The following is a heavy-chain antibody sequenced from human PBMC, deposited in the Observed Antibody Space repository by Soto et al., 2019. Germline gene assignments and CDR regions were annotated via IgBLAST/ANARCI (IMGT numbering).Heavy chain of an antibody. D-gene: IGHD3-22*01. CDR3: ARCRMVYDSSGYWGCFDP. J-gene: IGHJ5*02. V-gene: IGHV2-70*01. CDR2: IDWDDDK. CDR1: GFSLSTSGMC. Sequence: SGPTLVNPTQTLTLTCTFSGFSLSTSGMCVSWIRQPPGKALEWLALIDWDDDKYYSTSLKTRLTISKDTSKNQVVLTMTNMDPVDTATYYCARCRMVYDSSGYWGCFDPWGQGPLLTLSS.